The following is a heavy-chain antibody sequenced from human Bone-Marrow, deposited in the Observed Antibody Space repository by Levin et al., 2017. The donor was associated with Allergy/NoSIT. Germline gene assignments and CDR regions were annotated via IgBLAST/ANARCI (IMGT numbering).Heavy chain of an antibody. D-gene: IGHD3-3*01. J-gene: IGHJ4*02. CDR2: INPNSGDT. CDR3: ARERSITIFGVVPTKTFDY. V-gene: IGHV1-2*02. Sequence: ASVKVSCKASGYTFTGYYLHWVRQAPGQGLEWMGWINPNSGDTNSAQKFQGRVTMTRDTSITTAYMELSRLTSDDTAVYFCARERSITIFGVVPTKTFDYWGQGTLVTVSS. CDR1: GYTFTGYY.